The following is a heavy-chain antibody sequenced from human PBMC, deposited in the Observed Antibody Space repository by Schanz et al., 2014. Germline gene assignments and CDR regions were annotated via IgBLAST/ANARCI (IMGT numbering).Heavy chain of an antibody. V-gene: IGHV3-11*01. CDR2: IGNGGVTI. D-gene: IGHD3-10*01. J-gene: IGHJ4*02. CDR3: ARIGGSVCDY. Sequence: QVQLVDSGGGLVKPGGSLRLSCTASGFPFSDYFMAWIRQPPGRGLEWVSYIGNGGVTIYYADSVKGRFTISRDNSKNSLYLRMNSLRAEDTAVYYCARIGGSVCDYWAQGTLVTVSS. CDR1: GFPFSDYF.